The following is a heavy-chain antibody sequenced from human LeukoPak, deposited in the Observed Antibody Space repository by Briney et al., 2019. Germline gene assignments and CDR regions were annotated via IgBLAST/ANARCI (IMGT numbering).Heavy chain of an antibody. Sequence: ASVKVSCKPYGYTFTGHHLHWVRQAPGQWLEWMGWINPDSGSTNYAQRFQGRVTMTRDTSISTAYMELNRLRSDDTAMYYCARERGSNWYVSDYWGQGTLVTVSS. J-gene: IGHJ4*02. CDR1: GYTFTGHH. V-gene: IGHV1-2*02. CDR2: INPDSGST. D-gene: IGHD1-20*01. CDR3: ARERGSNWYVSDY.